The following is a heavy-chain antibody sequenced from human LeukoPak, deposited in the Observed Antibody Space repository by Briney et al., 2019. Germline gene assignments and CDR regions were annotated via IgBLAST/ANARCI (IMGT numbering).Heavy chain of an antibody. Sequence: GGSLRLSCAASGFTFSNAWMSWVRQAPGKGLEWVGRIKSKTDGGTTDYAAPVKGRFTISRDDSKNTLYLQMNSLKTEDTAVYYCTIRNTYCSGGSCYSEGYYYYMDVWGKGTTVTVSS. V-gene: IGHV3-15*01. CDR2: IKSKTDGGTT. D-gene: IGHD2-15*01. CDR3: TIRNTYCSGGSCYSEGYYYYMDV. CDR1: GFTFSNAW. J-gene: IGHJ6*03.